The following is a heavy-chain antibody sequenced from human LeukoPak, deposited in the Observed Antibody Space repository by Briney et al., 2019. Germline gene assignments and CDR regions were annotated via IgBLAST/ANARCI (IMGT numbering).Heavy chain of an antibody. Sequence: PSETLSLTCTVSGGSISSSSYYWSWIRQPPGKGLEWIGYIYYSGSTNYNPSLKSRVTISIDTSKNQFSLKLSSVTAADTAVYYCARRLPPPWCFDLWGRGTLVTVSS. V-gene: IGHV4-61*01. CDR3: ARRLPPPWCFDL. J-gene: IGHJ2*01. CDR2: IYYSGST. CDR1: GGSISSSSYY.